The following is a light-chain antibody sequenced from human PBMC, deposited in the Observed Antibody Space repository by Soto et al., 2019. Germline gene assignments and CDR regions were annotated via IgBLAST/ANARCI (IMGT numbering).Light chain of an antibody. V-gene: IGLV1-44*01. CDR3: AAWDDSLKGWV. CDR1: SSNIGSET. Sequence: QSVLTQPPSASGTPGQRVTISCSGSSSNIGSETVNWYQQVPGTAPKLLIYANNQRPSGVPDRFSVSKSGTSASLAIGGLQSEDEADYYCAAWDDSLKGWVFVGGTKLTVL. CDR2: ANN. J-gene: IGLJ3*02.